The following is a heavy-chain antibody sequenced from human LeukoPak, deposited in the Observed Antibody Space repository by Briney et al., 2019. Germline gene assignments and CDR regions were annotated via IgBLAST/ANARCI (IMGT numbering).Heavy chain of an antibody. CDR1: GGTFSRYA. J-gene: IGHJ5*02. CDR2: IIPIFGTA. V-gene: IGHV1-69*13. Sequence: ASVKVSGKASGGTFSRYAVSWVRQAPGQGVGWLGGIIPIFGTANYAQKFQGRVTITADESTSTAYMERSSLRSEDTAVYYCARSPDALGWFDPWGQGTLVTVSS. D-gene: IGHD2-2*01. CDR3: ARSPDALGWFDP.